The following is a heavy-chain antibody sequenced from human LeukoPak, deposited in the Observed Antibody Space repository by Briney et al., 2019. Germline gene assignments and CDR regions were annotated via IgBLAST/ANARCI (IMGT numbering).Heavy chain of an antibody. CDR3: ARYASDGRTLEY. CDR2: LYYTGDT. Sequence: SETLSLTWSVSGGSIAGYYWSWIRQSPGKGLEWIGYLYYTGDTKYNPSLKSRVTISMATSKDHFSLRLTSVTAADTALYYCARYASDGRTLEYWGQGTLVTVSS. V-gene: IGHV4-59*01. CDR1: GGSIAGYY. J-gene: IGHJ1*01. D-gene: IGHD3-3*01.